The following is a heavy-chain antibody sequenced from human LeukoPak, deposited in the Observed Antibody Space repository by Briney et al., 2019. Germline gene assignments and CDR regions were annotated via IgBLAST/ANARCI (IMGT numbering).Heavy chain of an antibody. J-gene: IGHJ4*02. D-gene: IGHD5-18*01. V-gene: IGHV3-9*03. Sequence: PGGSLRLSCAASGFTFDDYAMHWVRQAPGKGLEWVSGISWNSGSIGYADSVKGRFTIPRDNAKNSLYLQMNSLRAEDMALYYCASGGSGYSYGFDYWGQGTLVTVSS. CDR3: ASGGSGYSYGFDY. CDR1: GFTFDDYA. CDR2: ISWNSGSI.